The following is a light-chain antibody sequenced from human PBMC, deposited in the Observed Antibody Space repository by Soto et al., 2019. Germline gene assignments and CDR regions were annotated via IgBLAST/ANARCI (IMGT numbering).Light chain of an antibody. CDR1: QSVSSN. J-gene: IGKJ3*01. CDR3: QQYNNWPFSPFT. Sequence: EIVMTQSPATLSVSPGERATLSCRASQSVSSNLAWYQQKPGQAPRLLIYGASTRATGIPARFSGSGSGTEFTLTISSLQSEDFAVYYCQQYNNWPFSPFTFGPGTKVDIK. V-gene: IGKV3-15*01. CDR2: GAS.